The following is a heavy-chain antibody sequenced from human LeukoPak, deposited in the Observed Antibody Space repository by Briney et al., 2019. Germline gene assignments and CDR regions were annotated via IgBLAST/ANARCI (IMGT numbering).Heavy chain of an antibody. CDR2: ITGAGSST. Sequence: GGPLRLSCAASGFTFKSYGMTWVRQVPGKGLEWVSSITGAGSSTKYADSVSGRFTISRDNSKNTLSLQMTGLRAEDTAVYYCARKVAVAMDLDYWGQGTLVTVSS. J-gene: IGHJ4*02. D-gene: IGHD5-18*01. CDR3: ARKVAVAMDLDY. CDR1: GFTFKSYG. V-gene: IGHV3-23*01.